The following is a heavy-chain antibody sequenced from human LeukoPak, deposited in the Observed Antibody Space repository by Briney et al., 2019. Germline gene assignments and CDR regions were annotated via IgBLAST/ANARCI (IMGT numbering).Heavy chain of an antibody. D-gene: IGHD1/OR15-1a*01. CDR3: ARQKGGTDELDP. CDR1: GGSINTPNYY. J-gene: IGHJ5*02. CDR2: IYYSGST. Sequence: PSETLSLTCTVSGGSINTPNYYWGWIRQTPGKGLEWIGSIYYSGSTYYNPSLKSRVTISVDTSKNQFSLKLSSVTAADTAVYYCARQKGGTDELDPWGQGTLVTVSS. V-gene: IGHV4-39*01.